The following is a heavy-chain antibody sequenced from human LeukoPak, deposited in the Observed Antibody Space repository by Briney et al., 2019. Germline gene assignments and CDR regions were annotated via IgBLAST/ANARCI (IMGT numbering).Heavy chain of an antibody. Sequence: GESLKISCTGSGYSFTNYWIAWVRRMPGKGLEWGGIIYPGDSETTYSPSFQGQVTISADKSITTTYLQWSSLKASDTAIYYCARGRGYCSSSSCYDFDYWGQGTLVTVSS. J-gene: IGHJ4*02. D-gene: IGHD2-2*01. CDR1: GYSFTNYW. V-gene: IGHV5-51*01. CDR3: ARGRGYCSSSSCYDFDY. CDR2: IYPGDSET.